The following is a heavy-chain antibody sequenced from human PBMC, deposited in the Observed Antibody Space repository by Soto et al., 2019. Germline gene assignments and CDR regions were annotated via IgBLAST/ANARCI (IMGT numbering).Heavy chain of an antibody. V-gene: IGHV3-74*01. D-gene: IGHD2-21*01. Sequence: PGGSLRLSCAASGFTFSTYGMNWVRQAPGKGPEWLSGINSDGTISSYADSVKGRFTISRDNARNTLSLQMNSLRADDTAVYYCARLSGDHSAFFSYGMDAWGQGTTVTVSS. CDR3: ARLSGDHSAFFSYGMDA. J-gene: IGHJ6*02. CDR2: INSDGTIS. CDR1: GFTFSTYG.